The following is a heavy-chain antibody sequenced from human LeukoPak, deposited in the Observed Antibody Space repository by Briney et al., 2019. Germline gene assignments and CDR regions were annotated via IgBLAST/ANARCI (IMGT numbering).Heavy chain of an antibody. V-gene: IGHV3-23*01. D-gene: IGHD6-13*01. CDR2: ITSSGGNT. J-gene: IGHJ4*02. CDR1: GFTFSSYV. Sequence: GGSLRLSCAASGFTFSSYVMSWVRQAPGKGLEWVSTITSSGGNTHYADSLQGRFTLSRDNFKNTLYLHMDSLRVEDTALYYCAKRRQYSSTYFHFDYWGQGTLITVSS. CDR3: AKRRQYSSTYFHFDY.